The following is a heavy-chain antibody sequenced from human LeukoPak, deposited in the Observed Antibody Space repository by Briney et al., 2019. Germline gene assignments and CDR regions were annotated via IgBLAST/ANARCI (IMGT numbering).Heavy chain of an antibody. J-gene: IGHJ4*02. CDR2: VYYSGST. D-gene: IGHD5-12*01. CDR1: GDPISSYSDY. Sequence: SETLFLTCTVSGDPISSYSDYTNYKWTWIRQPPGKGLEWIGYVYYSGSTNYNPSLKSRVTISVDTSKNQFSLKLTSVTAADTAVYYCAREYSGFDYWGQGTLVTVSS. CDR3: AREYSGFDY. V-gene: IGHV4-61*01.